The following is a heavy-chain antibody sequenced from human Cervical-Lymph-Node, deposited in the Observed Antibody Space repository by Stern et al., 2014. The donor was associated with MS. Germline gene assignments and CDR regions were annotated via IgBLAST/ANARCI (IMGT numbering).Heavy chain of an antibody. V-gene: IGHV3-30*03. CDR1: GFTFSSYG. D-gene: IGHD2-8*01. CDR2: ISYDGNHK. J-gene: IGHJ4*02. Sequence: VESGRSLRLSCAASGFTFSSYGMHWVRQAPGKGLEWATVISYDGNHKYYAASVKGRFTISRDNSKNTLHLQMNSVTPDDTAIYCCARDYEDTSMLFDHWGQGTLVTVSS. CDR3: ARDYEDTSMLFDH.